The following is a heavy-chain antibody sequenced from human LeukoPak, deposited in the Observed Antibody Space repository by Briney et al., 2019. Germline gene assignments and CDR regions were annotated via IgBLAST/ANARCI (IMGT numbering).Heavy chain of an antibody. Sequence: SETLSLTCTVSGGSISSGDYYWSWIRQPPGRGLEWIGYIYYSGSTYYNPSLKSRVTISVDTSKNQFSLKLGSVTAADTAVYYCARVRVTISIDPWGQGTLVTVSS. CDR2: IYYSGST. CDR1: GGSISSGDYY. V-gene: IGHV4-30-4*08. J-gene: IGHJ5*02. D-gene: IGHD3-3*01. CDR3: ARVRVTISIDP.